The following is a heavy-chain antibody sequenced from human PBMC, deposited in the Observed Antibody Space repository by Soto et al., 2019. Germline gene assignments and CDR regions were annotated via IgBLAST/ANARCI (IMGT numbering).Heavy chain of an antibody. J-gene: IGHJ4*02. V-gene: IGHV4-31*03. CDR1: GGSISSGGYY. Sequence: SETLSLTCTVSGGSISSGGYYWSWIRQHPGKGLEWIGYIYYSGSTYYNPSLKSRVTISVDTSKNQFSLKLSSVTAADTAVYYCATYCSGGSCYPPFYYLGQGTLGTVSS. D-gene: IGHD2-15*01. CDR3: ATYCSGGSCYPPFYY. CDR2: IYYSGST.